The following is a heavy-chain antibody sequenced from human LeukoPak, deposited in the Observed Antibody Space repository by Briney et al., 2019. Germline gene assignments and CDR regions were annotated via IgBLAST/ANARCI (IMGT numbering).Heavy chain of an antibody. D-gene: IGHD4-11*01. V-gene: IGHV3-30*02. Sequence: GGSLRLFCAASGFTFSSQGMHWVRQAPGKGLEWVAFIRYDGSNKYYADSVKGRFTISRDNSKNTLYLQMNSLRGEDTAVYYCAKDPSETRITTWGNLYNHYYMDVWGKGTTVTVSS. CDR2: IRYDGSNK. CDR1: GFTFSSQG. CDR3: AKDPSETRITTWGNLYNHYYMDV. J-gene: IGHJ6*03.